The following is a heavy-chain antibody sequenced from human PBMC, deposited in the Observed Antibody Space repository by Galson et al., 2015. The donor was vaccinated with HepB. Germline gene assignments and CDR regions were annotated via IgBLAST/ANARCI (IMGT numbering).Heavy chain of an antibody. CDR1: GFTFSNFW. D-gene: IGHD6-13*01. CDR2: IKPDGTEK. V-gene: IGHV3-7*03. J-gene: IGHJ4*02. Sequence: SLRLSCAASGFTFSNFWMSWVRQAPGKGLEWIGNIKPDGTEKCYADSMKGRFTIYRDNARNSVYLQIYNVRADDTAVYYCTSTSMASPGHHWGQGTLVAVSS. CDR3: TSTSMASPGHH.